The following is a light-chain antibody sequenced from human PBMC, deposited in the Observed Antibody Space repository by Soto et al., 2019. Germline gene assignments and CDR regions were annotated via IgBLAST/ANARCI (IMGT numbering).Light chain of an antibody. CDR1: SSDVGGYNY. J-gene: IGLJ1*01. V-gene: IGLV2-14*01. CDR2: DVS. CDR3: SSYTSSSTHV. Sequence: SALTQPASVSGSPGQSITISCTGTSSDVGGYNYVSWYQQHPGKAPKLMIYDVSNRPSGVSNRFSGSNSGNTASLTISGLQAEDEADYYCSSYTSSSTHVFGTGTKLTVL.